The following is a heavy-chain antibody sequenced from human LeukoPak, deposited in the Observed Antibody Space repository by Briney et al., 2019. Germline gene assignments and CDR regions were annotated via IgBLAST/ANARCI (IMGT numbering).Heavy chain of an antibody. CDR3: ARTYDILPSWFDP. D-gene: IGHD3-9*01. CDR2: IIPIFGTA. Sequence: WASVKVSCKASGGTFSSYAISWVRQAPGQGLEWMGGIIPIFGTANYAQKFQGRVTITANESTSTAYMELSSLRSEDTAVYYCARTYDILPSWFDPWGQGTPVTVSS. V-gene: IGHV1-69*01. J-gene: IGHJ5*02. CDR1: GGTFSSYA.